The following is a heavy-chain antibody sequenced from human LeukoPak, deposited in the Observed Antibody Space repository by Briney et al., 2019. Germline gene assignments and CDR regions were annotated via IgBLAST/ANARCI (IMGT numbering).Heavy chain of an antibody. J-gene: IGHJ4*02. CDR1: GFTFSSYA. Sequence: GGSLRLSCAASGFTFSSYAMSWVRQAPGKGLEWVSGISWNSGSIGYANSVKGRFTISRDNAKNSLYLQMNSLRAEDTALYYCAKGTGWYVDYWGQGTLVTVSS. V-gene: IGHV3-9*01. CDR3: AKGTGWYVDY. CDR2: ISWNSGSI. D-gene: IGHD3/OR15-3a*01.